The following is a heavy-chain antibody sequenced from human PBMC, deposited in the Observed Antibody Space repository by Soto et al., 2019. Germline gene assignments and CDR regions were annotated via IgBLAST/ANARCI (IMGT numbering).Heavy chain of an antibody. Sequence: PGGSLRLSCAASGFTFSDYYIHWIRRAPGKGLEWISYISGNGEIIQYAASARGRFTISRDNAKNSLYLQMNSLKSEDTAVYYCAKDHSGWNYGIDYWGQGTLVTVSS. CDR3: AKDHSGWNYGIDY. CDR2: ISGNGEII. D-gene: IGHD1-7*01. J-gene: IGHJ4*02. CDR1: GFTFSDYY. V-gene: IGHV3-11*01.